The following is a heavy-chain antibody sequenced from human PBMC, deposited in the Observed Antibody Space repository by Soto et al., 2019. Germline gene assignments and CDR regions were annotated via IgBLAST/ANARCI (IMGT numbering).Heavy chain of an antibody. D-gene: IGHD6-13*01. CDR2: INHRGSA. Sequence: QVELQESGPGLVKPSGTLSLTCAVSGASVSSTYWWSWVRQPPGKGPEWIGEINHRGSANYNPSLKSRVTMSLDISKSQFSLRLTSVTAADTAVYFCARYNAASGTYYFDYWGRGARVTVSS. CDR3: ARYNAASGTYYFDY. V-gene: IGHV4-4*02. CDR1: GASVSSTYW. J-gene: IGHJ4*02.